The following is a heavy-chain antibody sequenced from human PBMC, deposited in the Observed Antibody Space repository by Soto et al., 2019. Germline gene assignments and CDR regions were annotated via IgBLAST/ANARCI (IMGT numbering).Heavy chain of an antibody. D-gene: IGHD3-22*01. CDR3: ASTYYYDSSDYYAEHPTGP. J-gene: IGHJ5*02. Sequence: QLQLQESGPGLVKPSETLSLTCTVSGGSISSSSYYWGWIRQPPGKGLEWIGSIYYSGYTYYNPSLKSRVTISVDTSKNQFSLKLSSVTAADTAVYYCASTYYYDSSDYYAEHPTGPWGQGTLVTVSS. CDR2: IYYSGYT. V-gene: IGHV4-39*01. CDR1: GGSISSSSYY.